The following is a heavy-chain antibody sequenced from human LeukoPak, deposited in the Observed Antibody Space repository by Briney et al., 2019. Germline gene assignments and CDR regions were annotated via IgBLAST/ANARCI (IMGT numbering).Heavy chain of an antibody. V-gene: IGHV3-23*01. J-gene: IGHJ4*02. Sequence: GGSLRLSCAASGFTFSDYAMSWVRQAPGKGLEWVSGISGGGGSTYYADSVKGRFTISRDNSKNTLYLQMNSLRAEDTAVYYCAKNTRRYYYGSGVDYFDYWGQGTLVTVSS. CDR3: AKNTRRYYYGSGVDYFDY. CDR1: GFTFSDYA. CDR2: ISGGGGST. D-gene: IGHD3-10*01.